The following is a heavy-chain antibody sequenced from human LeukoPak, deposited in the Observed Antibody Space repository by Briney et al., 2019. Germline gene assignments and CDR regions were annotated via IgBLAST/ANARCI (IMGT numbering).Heavy chain of an antibody. Sequence: PGGSLRLSCAASGFTFSSYWMSWVRQAPGKGLEWVANIKQDGSEKYYVDSVKGRFTISRDNAKNSLYLQMNSLRAEDTAVYYCARDRFGDYPLDAFDIWGQGTMVTVSS. CDR3: ARDRFGDYPLDAFDI. CDR1: GFTFSSYW. CDR2: IKQDGSEK. V-gene: IGHV3-7*01. D-gene: IGHD4-17*01. J-gene: IGHJ3*02.